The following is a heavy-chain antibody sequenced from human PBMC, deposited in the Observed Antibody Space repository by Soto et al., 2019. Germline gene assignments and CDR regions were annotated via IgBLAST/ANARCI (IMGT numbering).Heavy chain of an antibody. D-gene: IGHD3-10*01. V-gene: IGHV3-49*03. CDR2: IRSKAYGGTT. CDR1: GFIFGDYA. J-gene: IGHJ6*02. CDR3: SAHLSSLNLRRGVIIGDYYYNGMDV. Sequence: PGGSLTLSCTSSGFIFGDYAMSWFRQAPGKGLERVGFIRSKAYGGTTEYAASVKGRFTISRDDSERIAYVQMNSLKIEDTAVYYFSAHLSSLNLRRGVIIGDYYYNGMDVWGQGTAVTDSS.